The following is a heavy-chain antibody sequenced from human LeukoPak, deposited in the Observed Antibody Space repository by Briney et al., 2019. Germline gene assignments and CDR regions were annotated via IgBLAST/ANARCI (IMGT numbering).Heavy chain of an antibody. CDR2: ISSSSSYI. CDR1: GFTFSSYS. Sequence: GGSLRLSCAASGFTFSSYSMNWVRQAPGKGLEWVSSISSSSSYIYYADSVKGRFTISRDNAKNSLYLQMNSLRAEDTAVYYCAKALYYYDSSGYYRGFDYWGQGALVTVSS. J-gene: IGHJ4*02. V-gene: IGHV3-21*01. D-gene: IGHD3-22*01. CDR3: AKALYYYDSSGYYRGFDY.